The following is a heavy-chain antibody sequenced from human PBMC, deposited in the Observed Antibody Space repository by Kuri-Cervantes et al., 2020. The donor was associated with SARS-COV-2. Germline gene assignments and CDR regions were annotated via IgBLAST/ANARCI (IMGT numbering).Heavy chain of an antibody. CDR2: ISGSGGST. Sequence: GESLKISCAASGFTFSSYAMSWVRQAPGKGLEWVSAISGSGGSTYYAGSVKGRFTISRDNSKNTLYLQMNSLRAEDTAVYYCAKAYYDFWSGYYRGGYYFDYWGQGTLVTVSS. CDR3: AKAYYDFWSGYYRGGYYFDY. CDR1: GFTFSSYA. D-gene: IGHD3-3*01. J-gene: IGHJ4*02. V-gene: IGHV3-23*01.